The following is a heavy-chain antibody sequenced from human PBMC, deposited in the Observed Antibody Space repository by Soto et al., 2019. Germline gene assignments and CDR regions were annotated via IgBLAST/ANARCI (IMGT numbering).Heavy chain of an antibody. D-gene: IGHD4-17*01. CDR2: SYYSGST. CDR1: GGSISSYY. J-gene: IGHJ4*02. V-gene: IGHV4-59*08. Sequence: QVQLQESGPGLVKPSETLSLTCTVSGGSISSYYWSWIRQPPGKGLEWIGYSYYSGSTNYNPSLTSRVTIPVDTSKNQFSLKLSSVTAADTAVYYCARHEALRGDYAYWGQGTLVTVSS. CDR3: ARHEALRGDYAY.